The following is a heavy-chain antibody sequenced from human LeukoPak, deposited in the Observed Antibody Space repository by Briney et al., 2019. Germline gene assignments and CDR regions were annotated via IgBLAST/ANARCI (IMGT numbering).Heavy chain of an antibody. CDR1: GGSITFGSSY. J-gene: IGHJ4*02. CDR2: IYYTGST. V-gene: IGHV4-39*07. Sequence: KPSETLSLTCTVSGGSITFGSSYWAWIRQAPGKGLEWIGTIYYTGSTFYYPSLKSRVTISVDTSKNQFSLKLSSVTAADTAVYYCARRGRGYSYGYYDYWGQGTLVTVSS. CDR3: ARRGRGYSYGYYDY. D-gene: IGHD5-18*01.